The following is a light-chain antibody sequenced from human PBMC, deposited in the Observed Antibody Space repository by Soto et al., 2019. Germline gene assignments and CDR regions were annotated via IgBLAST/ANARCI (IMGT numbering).Light chain of an antibody. V-gene: IGKV1-5*03. CDR3: QQYERYPMT. J-gene: IGKJ4*01. Sequence: ESPMTPVASTPSETVRDRGTITFRASQSISPWLAWYQQKPGKAPKILISKASTLQSGVPPRFSGSGSGTEFTLTISSLQPDDFATYYCQQYERYPMTFGGGTKV. CDR2: KAS. CDR1: QSISPW.